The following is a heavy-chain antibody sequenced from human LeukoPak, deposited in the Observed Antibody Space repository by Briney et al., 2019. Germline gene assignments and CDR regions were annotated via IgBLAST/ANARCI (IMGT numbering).Heavy chain of an antibody. D-gene: IGHD2-2*01. CDR1: GFTFSTKW. J-gene: IGHJ4*02. CDR3: AKEAQGCSITSCYFDS. V-gene: IGHV3-7*03. CDR2: IKPDGSEK. Sequence: GGSLRLSCAASGFTFSTKWMTWVRQAPGKGLEWVANIKPDGSEKFYVDSVKGRFTISRDNSKNTLFLQMNSLRAEDTAVYYCAKEAQGCSITSCYFDSWGQGTLVTVSS.